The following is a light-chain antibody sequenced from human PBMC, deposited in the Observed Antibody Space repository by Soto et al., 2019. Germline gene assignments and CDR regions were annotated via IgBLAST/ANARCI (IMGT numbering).Light chain of an antibody. CDR3: QQYNSPWT. V-gene: IGKV1-5*03. J-gene: IGKJ1*01. CDR1: QSISSW. Sequence: DIQMTQSPSTLSASVVERVTITCRASQSISSWLAWYQQKPGKAPKLLIYKASSLESGVPSRFSGSGSGTEFTLTISSLQPDDFATYYCQQYNSPWTFGQGTKVDI. CDR2: KAS.